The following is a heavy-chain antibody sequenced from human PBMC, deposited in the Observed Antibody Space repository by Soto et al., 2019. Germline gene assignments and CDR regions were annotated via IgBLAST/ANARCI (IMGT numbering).Heavy chain of an antibody. CDR1: GFTFSTYW. J-gene: IGHJ4*02. V-gene: IGHV3-7*01. Sequence: EVQLVESGGGLVQPGGSLRLSCAASGFTFSTYWMSWVRQAPGKGLEWVANIKQDGSEKYYVDSVKGRFTISRDNADNSLYLQMNSLRAEDTAVYYCASETYYFDYWGQGALVTVSS. CDR3: ASETYYFDY. CDR2: IKQDGSEK.